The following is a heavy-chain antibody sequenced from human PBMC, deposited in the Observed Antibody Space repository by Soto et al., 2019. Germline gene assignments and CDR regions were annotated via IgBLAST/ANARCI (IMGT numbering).Heavy chain of an antibody. CDR3: AKVSNYDSSGYYPYYFDY. J-gene: IGHJ4*02. V-gene: IGHV3-23*01. CDR2: ISASGGST. Sequence: EVQLLESGGGLVQPGGSLRLSCAASGFTFSSYAMSWVRQAPGKGLEWVAAISASGGSTYYADSVKGRFPISRDNSKNTLYLQMNSLRAEDTAVYYCAKVSNYDSSGYYPYYFDYWGQGTLVTVSS. D-gene: IGHD3-22*01. CDR1: GFTFSSYA.